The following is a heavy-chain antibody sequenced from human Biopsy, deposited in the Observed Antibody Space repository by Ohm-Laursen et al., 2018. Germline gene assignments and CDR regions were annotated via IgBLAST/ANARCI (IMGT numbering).Heavy chain of an antibody. D-gene: IGHD3-22*01. CDR2: IIAPSGTT. CDR3: ARTGTYYHDSSLYYFYGLDL. J-gene: IGHJ6*02. CDR1: GGTLSKYA. V-gene: IGHV1-69*13. Sequence: ASVKVSCKTFGGTLSKYAMSWVRQAPGQGLEWLGVIIAPSGTTNNAQRFQGRLSITADESATSVYTELSSLTSEDTAVYYCARTGTYYHDSSLYYFYGLDLWGQGSTVTVFS.